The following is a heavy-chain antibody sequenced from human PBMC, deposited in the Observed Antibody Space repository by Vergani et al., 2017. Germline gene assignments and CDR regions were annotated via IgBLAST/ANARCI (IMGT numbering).Heavy chain of an antibody. D-gene: IGHD3-22*01. CDR1: VGSISSSSYY. CDR3: ARDYYDSSGRDFDY. Sequence: QLQLQESGPGLVKPSETLSLTCTVSVGSISSSSYYWGWIRQPPGKGLVWIGSIYYSGSTYYNPSLKSRVTISVDTSKNQFSLKLSSVTAADTAVYYCARDYYDSSGRDFDYWGQGTLVTVSS. CDR2: IYYSGST. J-gene: IGHJ4*02. V-gene: IGHV4-39*01.